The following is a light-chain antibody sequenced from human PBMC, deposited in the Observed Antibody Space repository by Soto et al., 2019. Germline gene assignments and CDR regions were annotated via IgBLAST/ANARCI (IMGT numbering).Light chain of an antibody. CDR1: QNINTW. V-gene: IGKV1-5*03. J-gene: IGKJ1*01. Sequence: IQMTQSPSTLSASVGDRVTITCRASQNINTWLAWYQQKPGKAPGLLIYRASSLENGVPSRFGGRRSGTQFIFTLSSLQPDDSATYYCQQYSSDSTFGQGTKVEIK. CDR3: QQYSSDST. CDR2: RAS.